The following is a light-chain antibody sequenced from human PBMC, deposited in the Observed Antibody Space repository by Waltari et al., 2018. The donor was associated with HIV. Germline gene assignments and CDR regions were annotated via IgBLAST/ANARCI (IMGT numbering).Light chain of an antibody. CDR1: TSNIGIKT. CDR2: GNY. CDR3: ASWDASLNGWV. V-gene: IGLV1-44*01. Sequence: QSVVTQPPSVSGTPGQTVTISCSGSTSNIGIKTVNWYPHLPGTAPKRLIYGNYQRPSGVPDRFSASKSGTSASLAISGLQSEDEADYYCASWDASLNGWVFGGGTKLTVL. J-gene: IGLJ3*02.